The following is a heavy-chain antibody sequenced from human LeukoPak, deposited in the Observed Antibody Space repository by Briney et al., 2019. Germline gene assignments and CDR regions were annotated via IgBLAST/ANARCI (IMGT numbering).Heavy chain of an antibody. V-gene: IGHV4-38-2*02. J-gene: IGHJ4*02. CDR3: ARAPGGVFDY. CDR1: GYAISSGYY. CDR2: IYHSGST. Sequence: SETLSLTCTVSGYAISSGYYWWGWIRQPPGKGLEWIGSIYHSGSTYYDPSLKSRVTISVETSKNQFSLKLSSVTAADTAVYYCARAPGGVFDYWGQGTLVTVSS. D-gene: IGHD3-10*01.